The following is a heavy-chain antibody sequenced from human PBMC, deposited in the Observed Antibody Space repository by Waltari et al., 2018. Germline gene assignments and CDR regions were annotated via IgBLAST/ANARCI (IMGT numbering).Heavy chain of an antibody. D-gene: IGHD3-10*01. V-gene: IGHV3-30*03. CDR2: LLGDGSSA. CDR3: ARHWFEYQLFDR. J-gene: IGHJ4*02. CDR1: EFNLGRFG. Sequence: QVPLVESGGAVVQPGRSLRLSCVASEFNLGRFGMNWVRQAPGKGLEWVALLLGDGSSAYYADSVRGRFTISRDSPKTTLYLQMNSLRAEDTAVYYCARHWFEYQLFDRWGQGTLVTVSA.